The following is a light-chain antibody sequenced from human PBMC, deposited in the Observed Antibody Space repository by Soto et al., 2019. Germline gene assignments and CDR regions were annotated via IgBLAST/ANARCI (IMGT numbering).Light chain of an antibody. CDR3: AGWDSLSTSVV. V-gene: IGLV1-51*01. J-gene: IGLJ2*01. CDR1: RPNIGTNF. CDR2: DND. Sequence: QSVLTQPPSVSAAPGQKVTISCSGSRPNIGTNFICWYQHLPGTAPKLLIYDNDKRPSEIPDRLAGPRSGTSSATLGITGPPIGGEGDYYGAGWDSLSTSVVFGGGTKLTVL.